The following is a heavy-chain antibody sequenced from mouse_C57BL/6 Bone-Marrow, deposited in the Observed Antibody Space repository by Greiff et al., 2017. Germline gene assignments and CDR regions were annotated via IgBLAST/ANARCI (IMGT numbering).Heavy chain of an antibody. CDR1: GYAFTNYL. Sequence: VQLQQSGAELVRPGTSVKVSCKASGYAFTNYLIEWVKQRPGQRLEWIGVINPGSGGTNYNEKFKGKATLTADKSSSTAYMQLSSLTSEDSAVYFCARSFAYWGQGTLVTVSA. CDR2: INPGSGGT. CDR3: ARSFAY. J-gene: IGHJ3*01. V-gene: IGHV1-54*01.